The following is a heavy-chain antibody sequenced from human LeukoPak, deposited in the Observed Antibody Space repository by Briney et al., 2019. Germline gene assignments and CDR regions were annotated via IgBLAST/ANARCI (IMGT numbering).Heavy chain of an antibody. CDR1: GGSISSSSYC. CDR2: IYYSGST. V-gene: IGHV4-39*01. CDR3: ARGNYDFWSGYYMIRGDYFDY. D-gene: IGHD3-3*01. Sequence: SETLSLTCTVSGGSISSSSYCWGWIRQPPGRGLEWIGSIYYSGSTYYNPSLKSRVTISVDTSKNQFSLKLSSVTAADTAVYYCARGNYDFWSGYYMIRGDYFDYWGQGTLVTVSS. J-gene: IGHJ4*02.